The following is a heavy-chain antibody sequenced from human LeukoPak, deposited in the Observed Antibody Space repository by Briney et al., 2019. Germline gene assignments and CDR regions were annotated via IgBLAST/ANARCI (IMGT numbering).Heavy chain of an antibody. CDR1: GGSISSGGFY. Sequence: SQTLSLTCTVSGGSISSGGFYWSWIRQHPGKGLEWIGYIYYSGSTYYNPSLKSRVTISVDTSKNQFSLKLSSVTAADTAVYYCARQGRYSGYDKIDYWGQGTLVTVSS. D-gene: IGHD5-12*01. CDR3: ARQGRYSGYDKIDY. J-gene: IGHJ4*02. V-gene: IGHV4-31*03. CDR2: IYYSGST.